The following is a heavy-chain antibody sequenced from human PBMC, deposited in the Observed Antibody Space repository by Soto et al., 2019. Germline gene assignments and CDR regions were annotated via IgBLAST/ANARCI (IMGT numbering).Heavy chain of an antibody. CDR3: ARDYLEGVARWGYYYYGMDV. CDR2: ISYDGSNK. V-gene: IGHV3-30-3*01. J-gene: IGHJ6*02. D-gene: IGHD7-27*01. Sequence: GGSLRLSCAASGFTFSSYAMHWVRQAPGKGLEWVAVISYDGSNKYYADSVKGRFTISRDNSKNTLYLQMNSLRAEDTAVYYCARDYLEGVARWGYYYYGMDVWGQGTTVTVSS. CDR1: GFTFSSYA.